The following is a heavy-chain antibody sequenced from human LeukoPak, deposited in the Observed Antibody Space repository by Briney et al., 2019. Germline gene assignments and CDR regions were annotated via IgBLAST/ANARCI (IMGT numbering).Heavy chain of an antibody. CDR1: GFTFRSYW. Sequence: GGSLRLSCAASGFTFRSYWMSWVRQAPGKGLEWVANINQGGSVKYYVDAVKGRFTISRDDAKNSLYVQMNSLRDEDTAVYYCARVGYSGWNLEYWGQGTLVTVSS. V-gene: IGHV3-7*01. CDR3: ARVGYSGWNLEY. J-gene: IGHJ4*02. D-gene: IGHD5-12*01. CDR2: INQGGSVK.